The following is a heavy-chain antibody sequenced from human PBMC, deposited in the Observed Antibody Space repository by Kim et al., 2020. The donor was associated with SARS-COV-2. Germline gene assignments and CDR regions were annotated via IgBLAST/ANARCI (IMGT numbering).Heavy chain of an antibody. CDR2: IRSKANGYTT. CDR3: ARRGGSVAFDV. CDR1: GFTFNTFA. Sequence: GGSLRLSCAASGFTFNTFAIHWVRQPSGKGLEWVGRIRSKANGYTTAYAASVKGRFTVSRDDSKTTAYLHMKSLKAEDSAVYYCARRGGSVAFDVWGRGT. D-gene: IGHD3-16*01. J-gene: IGHJ3*01. V-gene: IGHV3-73*01.